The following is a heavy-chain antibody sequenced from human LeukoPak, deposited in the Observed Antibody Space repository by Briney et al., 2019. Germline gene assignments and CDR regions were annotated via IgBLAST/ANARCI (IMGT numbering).Heavy chain of an antibody. J-gene: IGHJ4*02. Sequence: SETLPLTCTVSGYSISSGYYWGWIRQPPGKGLEWIGSIYHSGSTYYNPSLKSRVTISVDTSKNQFSLKLSSVTAADTAVYYCARASQWGSSSSHFDYWGQGTLVTVSS. CDR1: GYSISSGYY. V-gene: IGHV4-38-2*02. CDR2: IYHSGST. D-gene: IGHD6-6*01. CDR3: ARASQWGSSSSHFDY.